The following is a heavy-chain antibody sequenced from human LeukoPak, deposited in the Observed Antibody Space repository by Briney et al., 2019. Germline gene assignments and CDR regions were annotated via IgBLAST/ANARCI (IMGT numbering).Heavy chain of an antibody. D-gene: IGHD3-10*01. CDR2: INHSGSP. J-gene: IGHJ5*02. Sequence: PSETLSLTCAVSGESHSRFYWSWIRQSPGRGLEWIGEINHSGSPNYNPSLKSRVTISLDTSKNQFSLRVPSVTAADTAVYYCARGHLWFGELAWFDPWGQGTLVTVSS. CDR1: GESHSRFY. V-gene: IGHV4-34*01. CDR3: ARGHLWFGELAWFDP.